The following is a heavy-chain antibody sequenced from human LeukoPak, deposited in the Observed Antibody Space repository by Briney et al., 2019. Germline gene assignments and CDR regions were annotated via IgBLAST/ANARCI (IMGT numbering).Heavy chain of an antibody. CDR1: GFTFSSYA. D-gene: IGHD4-23*01. CDR2: ISYDGSNK. CDR3: ARDSGNFSFDY. J-gene: IGHJ4*02. Sequence: GGSLRLSCAASGFTFSSYAMHWVRQAPGKGLEWVAVISYDGSNKYYADSVKGRFTISRDNSKNTLYLQMNSLRAEDTAVYYCARDSGNFSFDYWGQGTLVTVSS. V-gene: IGHV3-30-3*01.